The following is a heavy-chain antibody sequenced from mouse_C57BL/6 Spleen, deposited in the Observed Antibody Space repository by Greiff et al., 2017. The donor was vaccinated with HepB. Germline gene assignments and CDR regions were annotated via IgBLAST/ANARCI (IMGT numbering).Heavy chain of an antibody. CDR2: IWSGGST. D-gene: IGHD2-5*01. CDR1: GFSLTSYG. Sequence: VKLMESGPGLVQPSQSLSITCTVSGFSLTSYGVHWVRQSPGKGLEWLGVIWSGGSTDYNAAFISRLSISKDNSKSQVFFKMNSLQADDTAIYYCARNKLYSNYGFDYWGQGTTLTVSS. V-gene: IGHV2-2*01. J-gene: IGHJ2*01. CDR3: ARNKLYSNYGFDY.